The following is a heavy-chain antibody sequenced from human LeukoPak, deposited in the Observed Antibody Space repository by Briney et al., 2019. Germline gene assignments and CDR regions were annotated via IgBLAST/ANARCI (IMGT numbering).Heavy chain of an antibody. CDR3: ARLRAVFWGARGV. D-gene: IGHD3-16*01. V-gene: IGHV4-34*01. CDR1: GGSFSGYY. CDR2: INHSGST. Sequence: SETLSLTCAVYGGSFSGYYWSWIRQPPGKGLEWIGEINHSGSTNYNPSLKSRVTISVDTSKNQFSLKLSSVTAADTAVYYCARLRAVFWGARGVWGKGTTVTISS. J-gene: IGHJ6*04.